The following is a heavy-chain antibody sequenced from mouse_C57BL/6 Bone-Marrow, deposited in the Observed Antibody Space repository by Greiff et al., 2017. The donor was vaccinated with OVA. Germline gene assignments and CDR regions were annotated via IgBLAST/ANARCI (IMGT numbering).Heavy chain of an antibody. CDR3: ARADGYYWYVDV. Sequence: QVQLQQPGAELVKPGASVTMSCKASGYTFTSYWIPWVKQRPGQGLEWIGDIYPGSGSTNYNEKFKSKATLTVDTSSSTAYMQLSSLTSEDSAVYYCARADGYYWYVDVWGTGTTVTVSS. V-gene: IGHV1-55*01. J-gene: IGHJ1*03. CDR1: GYTFTSYW. CDR2: IYPGSGST. D-gene: IGHD2-3*01.